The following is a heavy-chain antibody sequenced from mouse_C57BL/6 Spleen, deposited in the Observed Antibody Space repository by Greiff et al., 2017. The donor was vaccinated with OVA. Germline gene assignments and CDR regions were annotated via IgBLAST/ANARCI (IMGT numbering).Heavy chain of an antibody. CDR3: ARGEYSYYYAMDY. J-gene: IGHJ4*01. CDR2: INPSNGGT. D-gene: IGHD5-1*01. V-gene: IGHV1-53*01. CDR1: GYTFTSYW. Sequence: QVHVKHPGTELVKPGASVKLSCKASGYTFTSYWMHWVKQRPGQGLEWIGNINPSNGGTNYNEKFKSKATLTVDKSSSTAYMQLSSLTSEDSAVYYCARGEYSYYYAMDYWGQGTSVTVSS.